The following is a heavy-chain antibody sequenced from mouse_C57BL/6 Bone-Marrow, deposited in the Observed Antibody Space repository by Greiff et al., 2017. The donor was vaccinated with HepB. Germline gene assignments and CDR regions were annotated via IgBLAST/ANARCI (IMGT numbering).Heavy chain of an antibody. J-gene: IGHJ4*01. CDR3: ARHGPYSNFPYAMDD. Sequence: VKLVESGPGLVAPSQSLSITCTVSGFSLTSYGVHWVRQPPGKGLEWLVVIWSDGSTTYNSALKSRLSISKDNSKSQVFLKMNSLQNDDTAMYYCARHGPYSNFPYAMDDWGQGTSVTVSS. CDR1: GFSLTSYG. D-gene: IGHD2-5*01. V-gene: IGHV2-6-1*01. CDR2: IWSDGST.